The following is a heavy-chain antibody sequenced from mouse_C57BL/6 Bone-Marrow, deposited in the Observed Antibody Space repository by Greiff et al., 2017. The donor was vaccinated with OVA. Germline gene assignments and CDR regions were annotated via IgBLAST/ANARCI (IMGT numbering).Heavy chain of an antibody. CDR1: GYTFTSYW. Sequence: QVQLKQPGTELVKPGASVKLSCKASGYTFTSYWMHWVKQRPGQGLEWIGNINPSNGGTNYNEKFKSKATLTVDKSSSTAYMQLSSLTSEDSAVYYCARSYYGSSYHYAMDYWGQGTSVTVSS. J-gene: IGHJ4*01. D-gene: IGHD1-1*01. CDR3: ARSYYGSSYHYAMDY. V-gene: IGHV1-53*01. CDR2: INPSNGGT.